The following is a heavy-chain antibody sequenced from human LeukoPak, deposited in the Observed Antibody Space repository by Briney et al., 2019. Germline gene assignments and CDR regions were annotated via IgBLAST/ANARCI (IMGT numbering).Heavy chain of an antibody. CDR1: GGSISSNSYY. CDR2: IYYSGST. V-gene: IGHV4-39*01. J-gene: IGHJ2*01. Sequence: SETLSLTCTVSGGSISSNSYYWGWIRQPPGKGLEWIATIYYSGSTYYNPSLKSRVTISVDTSNNQSSLNLSSVTAADTAVYYCGYYAFWGRGTLVTVSS. CDR3: GYYAF. D-gene: IGHD3-16*01.